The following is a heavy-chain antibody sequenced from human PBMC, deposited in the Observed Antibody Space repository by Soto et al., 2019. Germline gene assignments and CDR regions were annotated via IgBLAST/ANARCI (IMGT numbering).Heavy chain of an antibody. CDR2: ISYDGSNK. D-gene: IGHD5-12*01. Sequence: PGGSLRLSCAASGFTFSSYGMHWVRQAPGKGLEWVVVISYDGSNKYYADSVKGRFTISRDNSKNTLYLQMNSLRAEDTAVYYCAKVRYSGHPYPYYYYGMDVWGQGTTVTVSS. V-gene: IGHV3-30*18. CDR1: GFTFSSYG. J-gene: IGHJ6*02. CDR3: AKVRYSGHPYPYYYYGMDV.